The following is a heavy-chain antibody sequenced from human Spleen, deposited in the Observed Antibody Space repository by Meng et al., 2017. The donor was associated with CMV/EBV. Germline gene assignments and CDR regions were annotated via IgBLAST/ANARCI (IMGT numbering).Heavy chain of an antibody. V-gene: IGHV3-9*01. CDR1: GYIFSSYW. CDR2: ISWNSVSI. J-gene: IGHJ4*02. Sequence: SLKISCKGSGYIFSSYWIGWVRQMPGKGLEWVSGISWNSVSIGYADSVKGRFTISRDDAKNSLYLQMNSLRTEDTALYFCAKLQGSKDYWGQGTLVTVSS. CDR3: AKLQGSKDY.